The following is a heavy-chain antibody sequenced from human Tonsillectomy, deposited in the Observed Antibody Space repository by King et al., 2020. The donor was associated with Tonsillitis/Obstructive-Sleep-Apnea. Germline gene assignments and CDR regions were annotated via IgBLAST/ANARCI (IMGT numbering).Heavy chain of an antibody. D-gene: IGHD3-22*01. V-gene: IGHV3-7*03. Sequence: QLQESGGGLVQPGGSLRLSCAASGFTFSTFWMSWVRQAPGKGLEWVANIKEDGSEKYYVDSVKGRFTISRDNAKNSLYLQMNSLRAEDTAVYYCARVLDYYDSSGYRAFDIWGQGTMVTVSS. CDR1: GFTFSTFW. CDR2: IKEDGSEK. CDR3: ARVLDYYDSSGYRAFDI. J-gene: IGHJ3*02.